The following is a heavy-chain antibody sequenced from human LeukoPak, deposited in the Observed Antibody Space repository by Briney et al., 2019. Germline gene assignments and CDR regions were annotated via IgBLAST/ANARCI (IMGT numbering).Heavy chain of an antibody. D-gene: IGHD3-22*01. V-gene: IGHV3-23*01. CDR2: ISDSGGRT. J-gene: IGHJ4*02. Sequence: GGSLRLSCAVSGITLSNYGMSCVRQAPGKGLEWVAGISDSGGRTNYADSVKGRFTISRDNPKNTLYLQMNSLRAEDTAVYFCAKRGVVIRVILVGFHKEAYYFDSWGQGALVTVSS. CDR3: AKRGVVIRVILVGFHKEAYYFDS. CDR1: GITLSNYG.